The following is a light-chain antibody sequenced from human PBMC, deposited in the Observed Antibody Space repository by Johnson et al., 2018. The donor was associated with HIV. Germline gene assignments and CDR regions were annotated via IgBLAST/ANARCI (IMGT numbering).Light chain of an antibody. CDR3: GTWDTILQTFV. V-gene: IGLV1-51*02. CDR2: ENN. CDR1: SSNIGNNY. J-gene: IGLJ1*01. Sequence: QSALTQPPSVSAAPGQKVTISCSGSSSNIGNNYVSWYQQLPGTAPKLLIYENNKRPSGIPDRFSGSKSGTSATLGIAGLQTGDEADYFCGTWDTILQTFVFGTGTEVSVL.